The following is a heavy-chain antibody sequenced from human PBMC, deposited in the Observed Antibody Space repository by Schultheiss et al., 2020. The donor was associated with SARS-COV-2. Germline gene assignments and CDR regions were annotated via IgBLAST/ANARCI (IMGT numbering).Heavy chain of an antibody. J-gene: IGHJ6*02. CDR3: AGHILRFLEWNNYYYYGMDV. V-gene: IGHV1-3*01. CDR1: GYTFTSYA. Sequence: GGSLRLSCKASGYTFTSYAMHWVRQAPGQRLEWMGWINAGNGNTKYSQKFQGRVTITRDTSASTAYMELSSLRSEDTAVYYCAGHILRFLEWNNYYYYGMDVWGQGTTVTVSS. D-gene: IGHD3-3*01. CDR2: INAGNGNT.